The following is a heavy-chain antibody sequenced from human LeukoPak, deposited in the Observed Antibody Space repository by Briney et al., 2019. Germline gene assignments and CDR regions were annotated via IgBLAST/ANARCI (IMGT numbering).Heavy chain of an antibody. CDR3: ARSYGSGRIDWFDP. V-gene: IGHV4-34*01. CDR1: GGSFSGYY. CDR2: INHSGST. D-gene: IGHD3-10*01. Sequence: KPSETLSLTCAVYGGSFSGYYWSWIRQPPGKGLEWIGEINHSGSTNYNPSLKSRVTISVDTSKNQFSLKLSSVTAADTAVYYCARSYGSGRIDWFDPWGQGTLVTVSS. J-gene: IGHJ5*02.